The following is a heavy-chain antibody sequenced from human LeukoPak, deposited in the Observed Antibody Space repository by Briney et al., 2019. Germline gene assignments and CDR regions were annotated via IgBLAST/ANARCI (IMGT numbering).Heavy chain of an antibody. CDR2: IYYSGST. CDR3: ARVLNYYYYYMDV. Sequence: SETLPLTCTVSGGSISSYYWSWIRQPPGKGLEWIGYIYYSGSTNYNPSLKSRVTISVDTSKNQFSLKLSSVTAADTAVYYCARVLNYYYYYMDVWGKGTTVTVSS. V-gene: IGHV4-59*01. CDR1: GGSISSYY. J-gene: IGHJ6*03.